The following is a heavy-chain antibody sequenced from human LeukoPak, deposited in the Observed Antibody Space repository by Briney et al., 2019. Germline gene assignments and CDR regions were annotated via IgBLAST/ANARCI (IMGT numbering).Heavy chain of an antibody. CDR3: AIMVRGVSFDY. CDR1: GLTFSSYW. CDR2: IKQDGSEK. J-gene: IGHJ4*02. Sequence: GGSLRLSCAVSGLTFSSYWMSWARQAPGKGLEWVANIKQDGSEKDYVNSVKGRITISRDNAKNSMDLQMNSLRAEDTAVYYCAIMVRGVSFDYWGQGTLVTVSS. D-gene: IGHD3-10*01. V-gene: IGHV3-7*01.